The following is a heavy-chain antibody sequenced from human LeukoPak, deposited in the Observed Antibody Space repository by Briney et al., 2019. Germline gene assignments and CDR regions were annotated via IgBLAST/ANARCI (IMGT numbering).Heavy chain of an antibody. CDR1: GYTFNGYY. CDR3: ARDEMPTFDAFDM. D-gene: IGHD2-2*01. V-gene: IGHV1-2*02. Sequence: GASVKVSCKASGYTFNGYYIHWLRQAPGQGLEWMGWINPNSGGANYAQTFQGRVTMTRDTSITTSYMELSRLRSDDTAVYYCARDEMPTFDAFDMWGQGTMVTVSS. J-gene: IGHJ3*02. CDR2: INPNSGGA.